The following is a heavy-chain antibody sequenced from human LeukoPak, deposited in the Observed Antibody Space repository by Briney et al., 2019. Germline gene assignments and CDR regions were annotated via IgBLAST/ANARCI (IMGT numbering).Heavy chain of an antibody. Sequence: SGPTLVKPTQTLTLTCTFSGLSLSPSGVGVGWIRQPPGKALEWLGIIYWDDDKRYSPSLKSRLTITKDTSKNQVVLTMTNMDPVDTATYYCALTPAGTRDYWGQGTLVTVSS. D-gene: IGHD6-19*01. J-gene: IGHJ4*02. V-gene: IGHV2-5*02. CDR2: IYWDDDK. CDR1: GLSLSPSGVG. CDR3: ALTPAGTRDY.